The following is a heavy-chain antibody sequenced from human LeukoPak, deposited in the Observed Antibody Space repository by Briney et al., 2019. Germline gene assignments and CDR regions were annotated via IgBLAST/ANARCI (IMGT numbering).Heavy chain of an antibody. V-gene: IGHV3-33*01. CDR3: ARDFLEVGATAYFDY. CDR2: IWYDGSNK. Sequence: PGRSLRLSFAASGFTFSSYGMHWVRQAPGKGLEWVAVIWYDGSNKYYADSVKGRFTISRDNSKNTLYLQMNSLRAEDTAVYYCARDFLEVGATAYFDYWGQGTLVTVSS. D-gene: IGHD1-26*01. CDR1: GFTFSSYG. J-gene: IGHJ4*02.